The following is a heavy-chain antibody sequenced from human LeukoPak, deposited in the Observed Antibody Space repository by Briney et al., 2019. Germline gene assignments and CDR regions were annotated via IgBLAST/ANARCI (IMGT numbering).Heavy chain of an antibody. CDR2: FDPEDGET. D-gene: IGHD4-11*01. CDR1: GYTLTELS. Sequence: ASVKVSCKVSGYTLTELSMHWVRQAPGKGLEWKGGFDPEDGETIYAQKCQGRVTMTEDTSTDTAYMELSSLRSEDTAVYYCATDPDDYSNYVSYWGQGTLVTVSS. CDR3: ATDPDDYSNYVSY. V-gene: IGHV1-24*01. J-gene: IGHJ4*02.